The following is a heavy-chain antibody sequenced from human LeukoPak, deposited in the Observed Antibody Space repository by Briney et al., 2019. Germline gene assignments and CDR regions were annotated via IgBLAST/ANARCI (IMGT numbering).Heavy chain of an antibody. CDR1: GFTFRSYD. J-gene: IGHJ6*03. CDR2: IGFTGDT. CDR3: ARGPNYRYYMDV. V-gene: IGHV3-13*01. Sequence: GGSLRLSCAASGFTFRSYDMHWVRQVTGKGLEWVSTIGFTGDTYYPGSVKGRFTTSRENVKSSLYLQMNSLRAGDTAVYYCARGPNYRYYMDVWGKGTTVTVSS.